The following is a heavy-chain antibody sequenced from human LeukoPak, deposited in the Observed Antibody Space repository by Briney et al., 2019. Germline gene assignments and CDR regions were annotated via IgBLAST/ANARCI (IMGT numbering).Heavy chain of an antibody. CDR3: AKEARMNYYFDY. CDR1: GFTFSSYS. J-gene: IGHJ4*02. D-gene: IGHD1-7*01. V-gene: IGHV3-48*01. CDR2: ISSSSSTI. Sequence: PGGSLRLSCAASGFTFSSYSMNWVRQAPGKGLEWVSYISSSSSTIYYADSVKGRFTISRDDSKNTLFLQMNSLRAEDTAIYYCAKEARMNYYFDYWGQGTLVTVSS.